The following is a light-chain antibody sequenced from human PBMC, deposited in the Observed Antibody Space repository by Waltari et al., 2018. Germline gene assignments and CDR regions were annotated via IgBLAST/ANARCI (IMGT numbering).Light chain of an antibody. CDR2: GAS. CDR3: QQYNNWPPGT. CDR1: QTIGRS. Sequence: ETVVTQSPATLSVSPGERATLSCRTSQTIGRSLAWYQQRPGQAPRLVIYGASIRATGIPARFSGSGSETEFAFTISGLLPEDSAVYYCQQYNNWPPGTFGQGTKVEI. J-gene: IGKJ1*01. V-gene: IGKV3-15*01.